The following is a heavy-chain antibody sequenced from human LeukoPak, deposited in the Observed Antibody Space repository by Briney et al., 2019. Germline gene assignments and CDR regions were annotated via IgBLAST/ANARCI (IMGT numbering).Heavy chain of an antibody. J-gene: IGHJ4*02. CDR1: GGSISSYY. Sequence: PSETLSLTCTGSGGSISSYYWSWIRQPPGKGLGWVGYIYYSGSTNYNPSLKSRVTISVDTSKNQFSLKLSSVTAADTAVYYCARDLTHCSSTSCYGRGFDYWGQGTLVTVSS. CDR2: IYYSGST. D-gene: IGHD2-2*01. CDR3: ARDLTHCSSTSCYGRGFDY. V-gene: IGHV4-59*01.